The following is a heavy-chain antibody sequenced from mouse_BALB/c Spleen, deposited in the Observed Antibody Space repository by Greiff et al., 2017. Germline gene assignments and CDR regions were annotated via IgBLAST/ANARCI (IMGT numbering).Heavy chain of an antibody. CDR1: GYTFSSYW. CDR2: ILPGSGST. J-gene: IGHJ4*01. V-gene: IGHV1-9*01. D-gene: IGHD2-14*01. Sequence: QVQLKQSGAELMKPGASVKISCKATGYTFSSYWIEWVKQRPGHGLEWIGEILPGSGSTNYNEKFKGKATFTADTSSNTAYMQLSSLTSEDSAVYYCARSYYRYDEDYAMDYWGQGTSVTVSS. CDR3: ARSYYRYDEDYAMDY.